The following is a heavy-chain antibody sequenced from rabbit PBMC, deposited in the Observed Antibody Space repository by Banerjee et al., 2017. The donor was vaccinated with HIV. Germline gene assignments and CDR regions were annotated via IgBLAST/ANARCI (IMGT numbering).Heavy chain of an antibody. V-gene: IGHV1S45*01. CDR2: IDTGTGTT. J-gene: IGHJ4*01. CDR3: ARSYVASTTTTGLGL. Sequence: QEQLEESGGDLVKPEGSLTLTCTASGFSFSSSYWICWVRQTPGKGLEWIGCIDTGTGTTYYANWAKGRFTISKTSSTTVTLQMTSLTIADTATHFCARSYVASTTTTGLGLWGPGTLVTVS. CDR1: GFSFSSSYW. D-gene: IGHD6-1*01.